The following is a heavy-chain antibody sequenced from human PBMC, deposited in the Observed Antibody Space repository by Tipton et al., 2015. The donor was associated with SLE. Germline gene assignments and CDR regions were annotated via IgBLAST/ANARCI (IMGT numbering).Heavy chain of an antibody. CDR1: GGSFSDYY. CDR3: ARADGSYFYYSMDV. CDR2: INHSGST. J-gene: IGHJ6*03. V-gene: IGHV4-34*01. D-gene: IGHD3-10*01. Sequence: TLSLTCAVYGGSFSDYYWSWIRQPPGKGLEWIGEINHSGSTNYNPSLKSRVTISVDTSKNQFSLKLSSVTAADTAVYYCARADGSYFYYSMDVWGKGTTVTVSS.